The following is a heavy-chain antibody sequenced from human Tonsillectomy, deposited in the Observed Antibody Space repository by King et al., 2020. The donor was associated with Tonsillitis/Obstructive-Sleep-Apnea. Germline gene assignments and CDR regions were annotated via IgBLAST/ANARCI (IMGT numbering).Heavy chain of an antibody. D-gene: IGHD3-3*01. CDR2: ISYDGSNK. CDR1: GFTFSSYA. CDR3: ARGTYDFWSGYYPTDYFNY. V-gene: IGHV3-30*04. J-gene: IGHJ4*01. Sequence: VQLVESGGGVVQPGRSLRLSCAASGFTFSSYAMHWVRQAPGKGLEWVAVISYDGSNKYYADSVKGRFTISRDNSKNTLYLQMNSLRAEDTAVYYCARGTYDFWSGYYPTDYFNYWGHGTLVTVSS.